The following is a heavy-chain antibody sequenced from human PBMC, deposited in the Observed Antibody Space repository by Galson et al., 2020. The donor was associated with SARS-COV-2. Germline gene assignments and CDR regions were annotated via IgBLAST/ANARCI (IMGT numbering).Heavy chain of an antibody. V-gene: IGHV4-39*01. CDR3: ARGMRSALTVAGTSYYFDY. Sequence: SETLSLTCTVSGGSISSSSYYWGWIRQPPGKGLEWIGSIYYSGNTYYNPSLESRVTISVDTSKNQFSLKLSSVTAADTAVFYCARGMRSALTVAGTSYYFDYWGQGTLVTVSS. D-gene: IGHD6-19*01. J-gene: IGHJ4*02. CDR1: GGSISSSSYY. CDR2: IYYSGNT.